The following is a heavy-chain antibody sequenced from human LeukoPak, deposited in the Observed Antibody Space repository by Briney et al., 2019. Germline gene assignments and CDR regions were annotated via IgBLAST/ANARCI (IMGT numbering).Heavy chain of an antibody. V-gene: IGHV4-34*01. CDR2: INHSGST. CDR3: ARAGYSGYDSHLIAAAAKYFDY. J-gene: IGHJ4*02. D-gene: IGHD5-12*01. Sequence: SETLSLTCAVYGGSFSGYYWSWIRQPPGKGLEWIGEINHSGSTNYNPSLKSRVTISVDTSKNQFSLKLSSVTAADTAVYYCARAGYSGYDSHLIAAAAKYFDYWGQGTLVTVSS. CDR1: GGSFSGYY.